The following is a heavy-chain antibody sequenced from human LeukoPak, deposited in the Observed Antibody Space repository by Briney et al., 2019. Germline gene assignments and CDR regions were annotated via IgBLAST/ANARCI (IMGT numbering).Heavy chain of an antibody. CDR1: GGSISSYY. Sequence: SETLSLTCTVSGGSISSYYWSWIRQPPGKGLEWIGYIYYSGSTNYNPSLKSRVTISVDTSKNQFSLKLSSVTAADTAVYYCARPLMYYDFWSGYKGYYYYGMDVWGQGTTVTVSS. D-gene: IGHD3-3*01. J-gene: IGHJ6*02. CDR2: IYYSGST. V-gene: IGHV4-59*01. CDR3: ARPLMYYDFWSGYKGYYYYGMDV.